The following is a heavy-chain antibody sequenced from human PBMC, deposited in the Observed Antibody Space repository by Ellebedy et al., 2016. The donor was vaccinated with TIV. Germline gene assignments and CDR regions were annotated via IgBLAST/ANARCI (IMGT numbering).Heavy chain of an antibody. CDR3: AREVGGSFHSGDY. D-gene: IGHD2-15*01. CDR1: GFTLRTYV. J-gene: IGHJ4*02. CDR2: ISEDGSLK. Sequence: PGGSLRLSCAASGFTLRTYVMHWVRQAPGEGLQWLSSISEDGSLKWYADSVRGRFTISRDMSKNTLSLQMDSLRLEDTAVYYCAREVGGSFHSGDYWGQGTRVAVSS. V-gene: IGHV3-30*04.